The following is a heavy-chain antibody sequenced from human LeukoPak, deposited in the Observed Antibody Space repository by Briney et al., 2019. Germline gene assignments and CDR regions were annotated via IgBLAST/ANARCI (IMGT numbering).Heavy chain of an antibody. J-gene: IGHJ4*02. D-gene: IGHD3-22*01. CDR3: ARHDNRGYYSLHY. Sequence: PSETLSLTCTVSGASISDYYWSWIRQPPGKGLEWIGFGHYTGSSNYNPSLKSRVTTPVDTSKSQFSLKLISVTAADTAVYYCARHDNRGYYSLHYWGQGALVTASS. V-gene: IGHV4-59*08. CDR1: GASISDYY. CDR2: GHYTGSS.